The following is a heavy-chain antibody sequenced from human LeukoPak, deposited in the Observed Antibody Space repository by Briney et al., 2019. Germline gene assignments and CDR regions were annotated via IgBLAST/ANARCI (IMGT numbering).Heavy chain of an antibody. J-gene: IGHJ4*02. CDR3: ARDRSYGAFQD. CDR1: GFTVSNNY. D-gene: IGHD1-26*01. CDR2: LYTSGGT. Sequence: GGSLRLSCAASGFTVSNNYMSWVRQAPGKGLEWVSVLYTSGGTYSAGSVKGRFTISRDNSKNTLYLQMTFLRVEDTALYYCARDRSYGAFQDWGQGTLVTVSS. V-gene: IGHV3-53*01.